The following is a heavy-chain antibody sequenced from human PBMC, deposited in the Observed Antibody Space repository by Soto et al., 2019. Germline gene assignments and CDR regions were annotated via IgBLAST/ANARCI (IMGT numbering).Heavy chain of an antibody. CDR3: ARTGVAHAVEI. CDR1: GFSFTSYW. CDR2: IYPRDSDT. V-gene: IGHV5-51*01. J-gene: IGHJ3*02. Sequence: GESLKISCTGSGFSFTSYWIGWVRQVPGKGLECVGIIYPRDSDTRYNPSFQGHVTISVDESINNAYLQWSSLKTSDTAIYYCARTGVAHAVEIWGQGRMLTVSS. D-gene: IGHD3-3*01.